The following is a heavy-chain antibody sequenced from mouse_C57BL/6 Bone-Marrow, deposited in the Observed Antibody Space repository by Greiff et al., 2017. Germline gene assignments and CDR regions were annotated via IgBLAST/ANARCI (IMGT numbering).Heavy chain of an antibody. CDR1: GFTFSNYW. CDR2: IRLKSDNYAT. D-gene: IGHD3-2*02. CDR3: TADSSGYSFAY. V-gene: IGHV6-3*01. J-gene: IGHJ3*01. Sequence: EVKLEESGGGLVQPGGSMKLSCVASGFTFSNYWMNWVRQSPEKGLEWVAQIRLKSDNYATHYAESVKGRFTISRDDSKSSVYLQMNNLRAEDTGIYYCTADSSGYSFAYWGQGTLVTVSA.